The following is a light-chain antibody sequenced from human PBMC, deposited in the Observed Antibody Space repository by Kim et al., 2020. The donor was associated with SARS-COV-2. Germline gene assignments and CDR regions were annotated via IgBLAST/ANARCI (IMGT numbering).Light chain of an antibody. CDR3: QQLNSYPLT. J-gene: IGKJ4*01. CDR2: GAS. V-gene: IGKV1-9*01. Sequence: DIQLTQSPSFLSASVGDRVTITCRASQDIRTYLAWYQQKPGKAPELLIYGASTLQSGIPSRFSGSGSGTEFTLTISSLQPEDFATYYCQQLNSYPLTFGGGTKVDIK. CDR1: QDIRTY.